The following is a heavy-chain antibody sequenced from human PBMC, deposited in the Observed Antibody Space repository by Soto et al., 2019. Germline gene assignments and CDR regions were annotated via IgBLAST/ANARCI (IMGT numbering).Heavy chain of an antibody. CDR1: GGSISSYY. Sequence: QVQLQESGPGLVKPSETLSLTCTVSGGSISSYYWSWIRQPPGKGLEWIGYIYYSGSTNYNPSLKSRVTISVDTSKNQFSLKLSSVTAADTAVYYCARGQGTFEGDWFDPWGQRTLVTVSS. CDR3: ARGQGTFEGDWFDP. V-gene: IGHV4-59*01. D-gene: IGHD3-10*01. CDR2: IYYSGST. J-gene: IGHJ5*02.